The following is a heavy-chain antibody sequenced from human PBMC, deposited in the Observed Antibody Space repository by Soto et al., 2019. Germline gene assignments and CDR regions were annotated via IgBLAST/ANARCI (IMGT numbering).Heavy chain of an antibody. J-gene: IGHJ6*02. CDR3: AREFVDCSGGSCYSCPPGYGMDV. V-gene: IGHV3-30-3*01. Sequence: QVQLVESGGGVVQPGRSLRLSCAASGFTFSSYAMHWVRQAPGKGLEWVAVISYDGSNKYYADSVKGRFTISRDNSKNTLYLQMNRLRAEDTAVYYCAREFVDCSGGSCYSCPPGYGMDVWGQVTTVTVSS. CDR2: ISYDGSNK. D-gene: IGHD2-15*01. CDR1: GFTFSSYA.